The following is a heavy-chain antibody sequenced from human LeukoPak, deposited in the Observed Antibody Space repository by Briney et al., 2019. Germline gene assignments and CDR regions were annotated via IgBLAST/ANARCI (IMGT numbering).Heavy chain of an antibody. CDR1: GFTFSSYW. Sequence: GGSLRLSCAASGFTFSSYWMSWVRQAPGKGLEWVANIKQDGSEKYYVDSVKGRFTISRDNTKNSLSLRMDSLRDDDTAVYYCSRNLEYSGQGTLVTVSS. CDR3: SRNLEY. V-gene: IGHV3-7*01. CDR2: IKQDGSEK. J-gene: IGHJ4*02.